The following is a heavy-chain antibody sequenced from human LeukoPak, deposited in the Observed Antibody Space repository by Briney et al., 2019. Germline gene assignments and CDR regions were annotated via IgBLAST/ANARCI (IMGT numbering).Heavy chain of an antibody. D-gene: IGHD5-18*01. CDR2: IYSGGIYNDGTT. V-gene: IGHV3-66*04. CDR3: ARRELLGYSYGLRTFNI. Sequence: GGSLRLSCAASGFTVSSNYMSWVRQAPGKGLEWVSVIYSGGIYNDGTTNYGDSVKGRFTISRDNSRNALYLQMNSLRAEDTAVYYCARRELLGYSYGLRTFNIWGQGTTVTVSS. CDR1: GFTVSSNY. J-gene: IGHJ3*02.